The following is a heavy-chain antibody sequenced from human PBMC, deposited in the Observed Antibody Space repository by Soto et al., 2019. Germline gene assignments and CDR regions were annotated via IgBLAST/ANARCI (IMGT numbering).Heavy chain of an antibody. D-gene: IGHD3-10*01. V-gene: IGHV3-23*01. CDR3: AKSVYGAGSPEY. Sequence: PGGSLRLSCATSGLNFNGYTMSWVRQAPGQGLEWVSGIAETGSSTYYADSVKGRFTISRDNSENTLYLQMNNLRAEATAIYYCAKSVYGAGSPEYWGQGTLVTASS. J-gene: IGHJ4*02. CDR2: IAETGSST. CDR1: GLNFNGYT.